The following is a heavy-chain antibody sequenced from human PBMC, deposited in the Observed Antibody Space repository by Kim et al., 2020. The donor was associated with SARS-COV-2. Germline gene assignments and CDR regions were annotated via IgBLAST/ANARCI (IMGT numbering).Heavy chain of an antibody. CDR2: TINSGVST. CDR3: TRNNSQAFWSGSMDV. J-gene: IGHJ6*02. V-gene: IGHV3-23*01. CDR1: GFTFSDYA. Sequence: GGSLRLSCVASGFTFSDYAMNWVRQAPGKGLEWVSATINSGVSTYYADSVKGRFTISRDNSRNTLFLQMDGLRGEDTATYYCTRNNSQAFWSGSMDVWGQGTTVTVSS. D-gene: IGHD3-3*01.